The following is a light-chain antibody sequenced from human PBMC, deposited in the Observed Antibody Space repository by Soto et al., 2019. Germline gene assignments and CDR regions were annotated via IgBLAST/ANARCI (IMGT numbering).Light chain of an antibody. V-gene: IGLV2-14*01. CDR3: SSYRSTNTVV. J-gene: IGLJ3*02. CDR2: EVS. CDR1: GSDIGGYNY. Sequence: QSALAQPASMSASFGQSITISCTGTGSDIGGYNYVSWYQQHPGKAPKVLIYEVSLRPSGVSSRFSGSKSGDTASLSISGLQAEDEAEYYCSSYRSTNTVVFGGGTKLTVL.